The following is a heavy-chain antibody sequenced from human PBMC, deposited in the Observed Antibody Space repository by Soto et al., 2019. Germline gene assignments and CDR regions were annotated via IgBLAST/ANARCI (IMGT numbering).Heavy chain of an antibody. CDR2: IYYSGST. J-gene: IGHJ3*02. D-gene: IGHD6-13*01. CDR3: AREGYSSSWYAGGAFDS. V-gene: IGHV4-59*01. CDR1: GGSISSYY. Sequence: QVQLQESGPGLVKPSETLSLTCTVSGGSISSYYWSWIRQPPGKGLEWIGYIYYSGSTNYTPSLKSRVTISVDTPKNQFSLKLSSGTAADTAVYSWAREGYSSSWYAGGAFDSWGQGTMVTVSS.